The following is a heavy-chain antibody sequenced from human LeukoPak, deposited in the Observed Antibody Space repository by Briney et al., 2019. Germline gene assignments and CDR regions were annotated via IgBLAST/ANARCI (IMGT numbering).Heavy chain of an antibody. J-gene: IGHJ4*02. D-gene: IGHD3-3*01. Sequence: PGGSLRLSCAASGFTFSSYSMNWVRQAPGKGLEWVSSISSSSSYIYYADSVKGRFTISRDNSKNTLYLQMNSLRAEDTAVYYCAKSAYDFWSGYLDYWGQGTLVTVSS. CDR2: ISSSSSYI. CDR1: GFTFSSYS. V-gene: IGHV3-21*04. CDR3: AKSAYDFWSGYLDY.